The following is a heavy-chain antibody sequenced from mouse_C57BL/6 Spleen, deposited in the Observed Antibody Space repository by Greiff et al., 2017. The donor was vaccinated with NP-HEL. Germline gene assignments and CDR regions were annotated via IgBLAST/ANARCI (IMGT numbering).Heavy chain of an antibody. CDR3: ARNFFFAY. V-gene: IGHV1-26*01. Sequence: VQLQQSGPELVKPGASVKISCKASGYTFTDYYMNWVKQSHGKSLEWIGDINPNNGGTSYNQKFKGKATLTVDKSSSTAYMELRSLTSEDSAVYYCARNFFFAYWGQGTLVTVSA. CDR2: INPNNGGT. J-gene: IGHJ3*01. CDR1: GYTFTDYY.